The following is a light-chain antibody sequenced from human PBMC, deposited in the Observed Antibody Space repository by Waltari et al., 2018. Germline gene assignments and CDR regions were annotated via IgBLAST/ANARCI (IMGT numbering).Light chain of an antibody. CDR3: QQTYDTPLT. CDR1: RSVSIY. V-gene: IGKV1-39*01. CDR2: ATS. J-gene: IGKJ4*01. Sequence: DIQMTQASSSLSASVGDRVNITCRASRSVSIYLNWYQQKPGKAPNLLIYATSDLQTVVPSRFSGSGSGTDFTLTITNLQPEDFGIYYCQQTYDTPLTFGAGTKVQLK.